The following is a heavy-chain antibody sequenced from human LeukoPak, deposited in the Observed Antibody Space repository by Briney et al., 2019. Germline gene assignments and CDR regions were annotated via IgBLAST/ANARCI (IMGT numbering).Heavy chain of an antibody. Sequence: SETLSLTCTVSGGSISSYYWSWIRQPAGKGLEWTGRIYTSGSTNYNPSLKSRVTMSVDTSKNQFSLKLSSVAAADTAVYYCARGGLDFSMRDYVWGSYRPFDYWGQGTLVTVSS. CDR1: GGSISSYY. V-gene: IGHV4-4*07. CDR3: ARGGLDFSMRDYVWGSYRPFDY. J-gene: IGHJ4*02. CDR2: IYTSGST. D-gene: IGHD3-16*02.